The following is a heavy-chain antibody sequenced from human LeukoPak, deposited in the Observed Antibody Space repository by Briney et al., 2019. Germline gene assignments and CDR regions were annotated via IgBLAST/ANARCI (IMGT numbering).Heavy chain of an antibody. CDR3: ARGTDYMDV. CDR1: GFTFSSYS. J-gene: IGHJ6*03. Sequence: GGSLRLSCAASGFTFSSYSMNWVRQAPGKGLEWVSSISSSSSYIYYAGSVKGRFTISRDNAKNSLYLQMNSLRAEDTAVYYCARGTDYMDVWGKGTTVTVSS. CDR2: ISSSSSYI. V-gene: IGHV3-21*01. D-gene: IGHD1-1*01.